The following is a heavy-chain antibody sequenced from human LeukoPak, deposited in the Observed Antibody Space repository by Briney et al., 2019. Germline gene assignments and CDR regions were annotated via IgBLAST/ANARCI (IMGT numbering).Heavy chain of an antibody. D-gene: IGHD3-10*01. CDR2: INYSGST. Sequence: SETLSLTCAVYGGSFSGYYWSWIRQPPGRGLEWIGEINYSGSTNYNPSLKSRVTISVDTSKNQFSLKLSSVTAADTAVYYCARHGNYYGSGSYYWGQGTLVTVSS. CDR3: ARHGNYYGSGSYY. CDR1: GGSFSGYY. J-gene: IGHJ4*02. V-gene: IGHV4-34*01.